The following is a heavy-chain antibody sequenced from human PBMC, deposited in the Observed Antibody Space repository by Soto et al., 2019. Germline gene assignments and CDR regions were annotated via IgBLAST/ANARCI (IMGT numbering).Heavy chain of an antibody. CDR3: ARGRNYYDSSSYYDAADM. J-gene: IGHJ3*02. Sequence: PSETLSLTCTVSGGSVNNISDYWSWVRQPPGKGLEWIGYIYYSGSADYNPSLGSRVTISLDTSKNQFSLKLSSVTTADTAVYYCARGRNYYDSSSYYDAADMWGQGTMVTVS. V-gene: IGHV4-61*01. CDR1: GGSVNNISDY. D-gene: IGHD3-22*01. CDR2: IYYSGSA.